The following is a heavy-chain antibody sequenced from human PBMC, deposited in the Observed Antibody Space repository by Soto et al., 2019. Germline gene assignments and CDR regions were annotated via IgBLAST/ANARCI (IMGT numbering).Heavy chain of an antibody. J-gene: IGHJ6*02. V-gene: IGHV4-30-4*01. CDR1: GGSISSGYYY. D-gene: IGHD2-15*01. CDR2: IYYSGNT. Sequence: SETLSLTCSVSGGSISSGYYYWSWIRQPPGKGLEWIGNIYYSGNTYYNPSLKSRLIISIDTSKNQFSLKVGSVTAADTAVYYCARDRVVAAAPGYYYYGMDVWGQGTTVTVSS. CDR3: ARDRVVAAAPGYYYYGMDV.